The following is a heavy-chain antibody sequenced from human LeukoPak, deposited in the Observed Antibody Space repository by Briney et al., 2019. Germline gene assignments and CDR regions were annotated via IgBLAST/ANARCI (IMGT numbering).Heavy chain of an antibody. CDR2: ISAYNGNT. J-gene: IGHJ4*02. D-gene: IGHD4-17*01. Sequence: ASVKVSCKASGYTFTSYGISWVRQAPGQGLEWMGWISAYNGNTNYAQKLQGRVTMTTDTSTSTAYMELRSLRSDDTAVYYCARVPDYGDYELGFDYWGQGTLVTVSS. CDR3: ARVPDYGDYELGFDY. V-gene: IGHV1-18*01. CDR1: GYTFTSYG.